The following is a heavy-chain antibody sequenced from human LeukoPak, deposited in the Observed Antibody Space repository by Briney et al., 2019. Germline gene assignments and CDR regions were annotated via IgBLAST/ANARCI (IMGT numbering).Heavy chain of an antibody. CDR3: ARAMVRGVIVDAFDI. CDR1: GGPISSYY. D-gene: IGHD3-10*01. V-gene: IGHV4-59*01. Sequence: PSETLSLTCTVSGGPISSYYWSWIRQPPGKGLEWIGYIYYSGSTNYNPSLKSRVTISVDTSKNQFSLKLSSVTAADTAVYYCARAMVRGVIVDAFDIWGQGTMVTVSS. CDR2: IYYSGST. J-gene: IGHJ3*02.